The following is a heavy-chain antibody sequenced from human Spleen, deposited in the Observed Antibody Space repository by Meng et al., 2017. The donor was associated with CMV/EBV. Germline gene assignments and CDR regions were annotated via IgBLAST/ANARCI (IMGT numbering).Heavy chain of an antibody. V-gene: IGHV1-18*01. Sequence: ASVKVSCKASGYNFNNFDINWVRQAGGQGLEWVGWISAYNGNTNYAQKLQGRVTMTTDTSTSTAYMELRSLRSDDTAVYYCARDNWNRSVLSDYWGQGTLVTVSS. D-gene: IGHD1-20*01. CDR1: GYNFNNFD. CDR2: ISAYNGNT. CDR3: ARDNWNRSVLSDY. J-gene: IGHJ4*02.